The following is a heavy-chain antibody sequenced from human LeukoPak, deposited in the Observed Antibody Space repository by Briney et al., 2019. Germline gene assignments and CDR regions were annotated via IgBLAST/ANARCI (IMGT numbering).Heavy chain of an antibody. V-gene: IGHV4-61*02. CDR2: IYTSGST. CDR3: ARASYSYDINGWVPFDY. J-gene: IGHJ4*02. CDR1: GNSISSGDNY. D-gene: IGHD3-22*01. Sequence: SQTLSLTCTVSGNSISSGDNYWSWIRQPAGKGLEWIGRIYTSGSTNYNPSLKSRVTISGDTSKNQFSLRLSSVTAADTAVYYCARASYSYDINGWVPFDYWGQGTPVTVSS.